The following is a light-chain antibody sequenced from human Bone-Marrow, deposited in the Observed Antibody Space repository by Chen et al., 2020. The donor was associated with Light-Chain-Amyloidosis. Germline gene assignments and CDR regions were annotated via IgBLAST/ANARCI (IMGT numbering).Light chain of an antibody. CDR1: QSITSRY. V-gene: IGKV3-20*01. CDR3: QQYHRSPWA. J-gene: IGKJ1*01. Sequence: IVFTQSPRTLSSSPGARATLSYRASQSITSRYLAWYQQRPGQAPRLLIYGASSRATGIPDRFSGSGSGTDFSLIISRLEPEDFAVYYCQQYHRSPWAFGQGTKVEIK. CDR2: GAS.